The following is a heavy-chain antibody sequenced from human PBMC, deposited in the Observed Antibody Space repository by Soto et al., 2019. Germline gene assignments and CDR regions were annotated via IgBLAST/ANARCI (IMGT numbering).Heavy chain of an antibody. CDR3: AHRGGGIVDWYFDL. Sequence: QITLNESGPTLVKPTQTLTLTCTFSGFSLGTYGVGVGWIRQPPGKALEWLALIYWDDDKRYSPSLKSRLTTTKDTSKRQVFLPLTNMDPVDTATYYCAHRGGGIVDWYFDLWGRGTPVIVSS. V-gene: IGHV2-5*02. D-gene: IGHD1-26*01. J-gene: IGHJ2*01. CDR2: IYWDDDK. CDR1: GFSLGTYGVG.